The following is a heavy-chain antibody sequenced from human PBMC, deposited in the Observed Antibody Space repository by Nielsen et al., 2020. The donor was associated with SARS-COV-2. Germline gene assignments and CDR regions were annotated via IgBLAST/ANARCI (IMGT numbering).Heavy chain of an antibody. CDR1: GFTFSSYW. D-gene: IGHD3-22*01. V-gene: IGHV3-7*03. J-gene: IGHJ2*01. CDR3: AKDLRQDRSGDTTDWYFDL. CDR2: IKQDGSEK. Sequence: GESLKISCAASGFTFSSYWMSWVRQAPGKGLEWVANIKQDGSEKYYVDSVKGRFTISRDNSKNTLYLQMNSLRAEDTAVYYCAKDLRQDRSGDTTDWYFDLWGRGTLVTVSS.